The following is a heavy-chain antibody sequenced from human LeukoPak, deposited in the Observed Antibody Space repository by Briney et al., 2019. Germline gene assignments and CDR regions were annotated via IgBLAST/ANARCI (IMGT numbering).Heavy chain of an antibody. V-gene: IGHV3-23*01. Sequence: PGGSLRLSCAASGFTFSSYAMSWVRQAPGKGLEWVSAISGSGGSTYYADSVKGRFTISRDNSKNTLYLQMNSLRAEDAAVYYCAVYSSSPNWLDPWGQGTLVTVSS. CDR3: AVYSSSPNWLDP. CDR1: GFTFSSYA. D-gene: IGHD6-13*01. CDR2: ISGSGGST. J-gene: IGHJ5*02.